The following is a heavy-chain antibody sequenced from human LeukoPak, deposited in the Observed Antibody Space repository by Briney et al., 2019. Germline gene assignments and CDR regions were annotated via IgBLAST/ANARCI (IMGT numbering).Heavy chain of an antibody. CDR1: GFTFSSYA. J-gene: IGHJ5*02. CDR2: ISASGGST. CDR3: AKDLPLGYWPRTPLVLNYFDP. V-gene: IGHV3-23*01. Sequence: GGSLRLSCAASGFTFSSYAMSWVRQAPGKGLEWVSAISASGGSTYYADSMQGRFTVSRDNSKNTLYLQIDSLRAEDTAVYYCAKDLPLGYWPRTPLVLNYFDPWGQGTLVTVSS. D-gene: IGHD2-15*01.